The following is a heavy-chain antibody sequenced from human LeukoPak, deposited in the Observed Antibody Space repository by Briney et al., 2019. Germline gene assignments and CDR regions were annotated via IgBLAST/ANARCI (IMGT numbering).Heavy chain of an antibody. J-gene: IGHJ4*02. V-gene: IGHV3-7*01. CDR2: IFPDGSQK. CDR1: DFTFDFYW. D-gene: IGHD2-2*01. CDR3: GRLAHNAWYAIDF. Sequence: QPGGSLRLSCVASDFTFDFYWMTWVRQAPGKGLEWLANIFPDGSQKYYVDSVKGRFTISRDNPKNSLYLQINNLRAEDTAVYYCGRLAHNAWYAIDFWGQGTLVTVSS.